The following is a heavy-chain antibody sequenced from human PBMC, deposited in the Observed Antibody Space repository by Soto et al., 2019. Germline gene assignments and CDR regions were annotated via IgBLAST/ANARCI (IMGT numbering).Heavy chain of an antibody. CDR2: IYYSGST. CDR1: GFSISSGGYY. V-gene: IGHV4-31*03. CDR3: ARDWGPRDAFDI. D-gene: IGHD3-16*01. Sequence: SEKLSHTCTVSGFSISSGGYYWSWIRQHPGKGLEWIGYIYYSGSTYYNPSLKSRVTISVDTSKNQFSLKLSSVTAADTAVYYCARDWGPRDAFDIWGQGTMVKVSS. J-gene: IGHJ3*02.